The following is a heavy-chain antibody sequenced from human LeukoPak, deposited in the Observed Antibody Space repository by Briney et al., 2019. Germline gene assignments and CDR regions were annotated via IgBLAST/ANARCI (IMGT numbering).Heavy chain of an antibody. Sequence: ASVKVSCKASGYTFTSYDINWVRQATGQGLEWRGWMNPNSGNTGYAQKFQGRVTMTRNTSISTAYMELSSLRSEDTAAYYCANYGWTYWYYFDYWGQGTLVIVSS. CDR3: ANYGWTYWYYFDY. CDR1: GYTFTSYD. CDR2: MNPNSGNT. J-gene: IGHJ4*02. V-gene: IGHV1-8*01. D-gene: IGHD1-26*01.